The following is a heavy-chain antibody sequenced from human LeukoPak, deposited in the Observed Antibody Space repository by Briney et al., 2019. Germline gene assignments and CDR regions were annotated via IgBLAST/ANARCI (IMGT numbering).Heavy chain of an antibody. CDR2: MWYDGSKD. Sequence: GKALRLSCAASGFSFSTYGIHWVRQAPGKGLEWVAVMWYDGSKDYYADSVKGRFTISRDTSKNTLYLQMNNLRAEDTAVYYCAKDLETYEYTFDYWVQGTLVTVSS. J-gene: IGHJ4*02. CDR3: AKDLETYEYTFDY. D-gene: IGHD6-6*01. V-gene: IGHV3-33*06. CDR1: GFSFSTYG.